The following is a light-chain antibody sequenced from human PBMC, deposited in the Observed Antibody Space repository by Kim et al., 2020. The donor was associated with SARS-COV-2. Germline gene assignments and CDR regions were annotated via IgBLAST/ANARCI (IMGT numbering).Light chain of an antibody. CDR2: DAS. CDR1: QNILNY. V-gene: IGKV3-11*01. CDR3: QQRSKWPLT. Sequence: DIVLTQSPATLSLSPGERATPSCRASQNILNYLAWYQQKPGQAPTLLIYDASNRATGIPARFSGSGSGTDFTLTISSLEPEDFAVYYCQQRSKWPLTFGGGTKVDIK. J-gene: IGKJ4*01.